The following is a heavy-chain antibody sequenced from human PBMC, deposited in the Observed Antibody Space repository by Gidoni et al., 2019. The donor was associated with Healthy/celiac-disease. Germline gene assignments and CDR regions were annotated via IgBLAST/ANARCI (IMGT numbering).Heavy chain of an antibody. CDR2: VSAYNGNT. CDR3: ARYVTMVRGVTYNCFDP. J-gene: IGHJ5*02. Sequence: QGQLVQSGAEVKKPGAAVKVCCEASGYTLTSYGISWVRQAPGQGLGWMGWVSAYNGNTNYAQKLQGRVTMTTNTSTNTSYMELCSLRSDDTAEYYCARYVTMVRGVTYNCFDPWGQGTLVTVSS. CDR1: GYTLTSYG. D-gene: IGHD3-10*01. V-gene: IGHV1-18*01.